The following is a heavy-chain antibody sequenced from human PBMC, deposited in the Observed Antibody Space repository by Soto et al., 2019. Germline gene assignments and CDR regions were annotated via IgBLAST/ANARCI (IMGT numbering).Heavy chain of an antibody. CDR2: ISKSGSVI. CDR1: GSTFSSSE. CDR3: ASVNLRFTYGIDV. V-gene: IGHV3-48*03. Sequence: ELQLVESGGGLAQPGGSLRLSCAASGSTFSSSEMHWVRQAPGKGLEWVSYISKSGSVIYYADSVKGRFTISRDNAKYLLYLQMNSLRAEDTAVYFCASVNLRFTYGIDVWGQGTTVTVSS. D-gene: IGHD3-3*01. J-gene: IGHJ6*02.